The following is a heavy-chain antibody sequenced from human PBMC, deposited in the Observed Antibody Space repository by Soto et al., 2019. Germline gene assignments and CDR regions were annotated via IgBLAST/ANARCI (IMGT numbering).Heavy chain of an antibody. CDR1: GFSLSTSGVG. CDR2: IYWDDDK. J-gene: IGHJ6*02. Sequence: QLTLRESGPTLVKPTQTLTLPCTFSGFSLSTSGVGVAWIRQPPGKALEWLALIYWDDDKLYSPSLKSSLTITKDTSQNQVVLTLTNMAPVDTATDFCAPSFGVAVMGYYQPAVEVWGQGTKVTVSS. CDR3: APSFGVAVMGYYQPAVEV. D-gene: IGHD3-3*01. V-gene: IGHV2-5*02.